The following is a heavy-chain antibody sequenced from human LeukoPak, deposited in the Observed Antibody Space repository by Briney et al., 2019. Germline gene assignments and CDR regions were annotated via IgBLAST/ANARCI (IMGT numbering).Heavy chain of an antibody. D-gene: IGHD5-12*01. V-gene: IGHV3-11*04. CDR2: ISSSGSTI. CDR1: GFTFSDYY. Sequence: GGSLRLSCAASGFTFSDYYMSWIRQAPGKGLEGVSYISSSGSTIYYADSVKGRLTISRDNAKNSLYLQMNSLRAEDTAVYYCARHVGVDIVATILGFDYWGQGTLVTVSS. J-gene: IGHJ4*02. CDR3: ARHVGVDIVATILGFDY.